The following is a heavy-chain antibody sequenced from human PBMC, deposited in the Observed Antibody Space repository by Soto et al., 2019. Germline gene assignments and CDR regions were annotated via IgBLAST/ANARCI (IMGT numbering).Heavy chain of an antibody. J-gene: IGHJ4*02. D-gene: IGHD3-3*01. V-gene: IGHV4-59*01. CDR2: TYYSGSL. CDR1: GGSISSYY. Sequence: QVQLQESGPGLVKPSETLSLTCTVSGGSISSYYWSWIRQPPGKGRERIGYTYYSGSLNYHTSLKSSVTISVDTSKNRFSLKLSSVTAADTAVYYCARDYDFWSGYYLFYWGQGTLVTVSS. CDR3: ARDYDFWSGYYLFY.